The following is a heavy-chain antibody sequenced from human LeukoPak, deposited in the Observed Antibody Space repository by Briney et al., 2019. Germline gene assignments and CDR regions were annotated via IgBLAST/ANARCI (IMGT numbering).Heavy chain of an antibody. CDR2: IYSSGST. D-gene: IGHD3-10*01. CDR1: GGSISSYY. V-gene: IGHV4-4*07. CDR3: ARDPGSFGSGTRDAFDF. J-gene: IGHJ3*01. Sequence: PSETLSLTCTVSGGSISSYYWSWIRQPAGKGLEWIGRIYSSGSTNYNPSLQSRVTMSLDMSKNYFSLKLTSLTIADTAVYYCARDPGSFGSGTRDAFDFWGRGTMVTVSS.